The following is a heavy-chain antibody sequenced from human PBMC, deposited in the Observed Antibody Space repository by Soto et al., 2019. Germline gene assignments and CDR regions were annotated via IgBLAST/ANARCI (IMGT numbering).Heavy chain of an antibody. V-gene: IGHV1-69*12. CDR2: IIPIFGTA. CDR1: GGTFSSYA. D-gene: IGHD1-1*01. Sequence: QVQLVQSGAEVKKPGSSVKVSCKASGGTFSSYAISWVRQAPGQGLEWMGGIIPIFGTANYAQKFQGRVTITAAEPTTTAYMELSSRRSEDTAVYYCATSPQGADSGKMYTGSDPWGQGTLVPVSS. CDR3: ATSPQGADSGKMYTGSDP. J-gene: IGHJ5*02.